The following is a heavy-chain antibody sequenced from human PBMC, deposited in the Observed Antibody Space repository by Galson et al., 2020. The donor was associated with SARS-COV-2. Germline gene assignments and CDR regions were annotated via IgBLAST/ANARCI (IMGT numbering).Heavy chain of an antibody. CDR3: ARPGSGSYWDYFDY. D-gene: IGHD1-26*01. J-gene: IGHJ4*02. V-gene: IGHV3-30-3*01. Sequence: GESLKISCAASGFTFSSYAMHWVRQAPGKGLEWVAVISYDGSNKYYADSVKGRFTISRDNSKNTLYLQMNSLRAEDTAVYYCARPGSGSYWDYFDYWGQGTLVTVSS. CDR1: GFTFSSYA. CDR2: ISYDGSNK.